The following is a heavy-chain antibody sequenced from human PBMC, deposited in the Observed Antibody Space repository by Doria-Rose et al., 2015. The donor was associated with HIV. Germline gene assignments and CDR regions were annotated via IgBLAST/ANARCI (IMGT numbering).Heavy chain of an antibody. D-gene: IGHD3-10*01. CDR2: IYSSGSP. CDR1: GGSISSYY. CDR3: ARFRPSRGIYYSLDV. Sequence: QVQLQESGPGLVKPAETLSLTCTVPGGSISSYYWNWIRQPPGKGLEWIGYIYSSGSPHYNPPLKSRVTISIDTPKTQFPLKLSSVTAADTAVYYCARFRPSRGIYYSLDVWGKGTTVTVSS. V-gene: IGHV4-4*09. J-gene: IGHJ6*03.